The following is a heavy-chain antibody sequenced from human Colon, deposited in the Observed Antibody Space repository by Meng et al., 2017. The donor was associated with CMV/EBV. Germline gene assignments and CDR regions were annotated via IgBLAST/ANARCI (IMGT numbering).Heavy chain of an antibody. V-gene: IGHV1-2*02. Sequence: QGPVVPSGAVVKEPGASVKVSCKTSGYTFSDYYLHWVRQAPGQGLEWMGWIRSDGSATNYAQKFRGRVTMTRDASVSTAYMELSGLTSDDTAVYFCVRSSGWSLFDYWGPGALVTVSS. CDR2: IRSDGSAT. D-gene: IGHD6-19*01. CDR1: GYTFSDYY. CDR3: VRSSGWSLFDY. J-gene: IGHJ4*02.